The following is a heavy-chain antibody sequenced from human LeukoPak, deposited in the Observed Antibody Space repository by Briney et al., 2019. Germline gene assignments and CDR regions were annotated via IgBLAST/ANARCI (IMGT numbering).Heavy chain of an antibody. CDR3: ARVGRVLRYFDWPYNWFDP. D-gene: IGHD3-9*01. CDR2: IRYDGSNK. J-gene: IGHJ5*02. Sequence: GGSLRLSCAASGFTFSSYGMHWVRQAPGKGLEWVAFIRYDGSNKYYADSVKGRFTISSDNSKNTLYLQMNSLRAEDTAVYYCARVGRVLRYFDWPYNWFDPWGQGTLVTVSS. CDR1: GFTFSSYG. V-gene: IGHV3-30*02.